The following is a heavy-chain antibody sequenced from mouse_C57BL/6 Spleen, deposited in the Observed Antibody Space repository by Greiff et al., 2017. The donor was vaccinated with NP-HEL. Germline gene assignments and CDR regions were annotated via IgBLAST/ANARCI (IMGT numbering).Heavy chain of an antibody. CDR3: ARDGAMIRTGARAVDY. CDR2: ISDGGSYT. CDR1: GFTFSSYA. J-gene: IGHJ4*01. V-gene: IGHV5-4*01. Sequence: EVKLMESGGGLVKPGGSLKLSCAASGFTFSSYAMSWVRQTPDKRLEWVATISDGGSYTYYPDNVKGRFTISRDNAKNKLYLQMRNLKPEDTAMYYCARDGAMIRTGARAVDYWGQGTSVTVAS. D-gene: IGHD2-4*01.